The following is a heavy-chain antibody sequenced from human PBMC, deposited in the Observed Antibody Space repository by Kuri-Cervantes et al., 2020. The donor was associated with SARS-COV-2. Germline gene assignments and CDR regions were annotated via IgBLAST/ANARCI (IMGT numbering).Heavy chain of an antibody. CDR3: ARGSIAAAWWGAFDI. J-gene: IGHJ3*02. Sequence: ASVKVSCKASGYTFTSYYMHWVRQAPGQGLEWMGIINPSGGSTNYAQKFQGRVTITADKSTSTAYMELSSLRSEDTAVYYCARGSIAAAWWGAFDIWGQGTRVTVSS. CDR1: GYTFTSYY. D-gene: IGHD6-13*01. V-gene: IGHV1-46*01. CDR2: INPSGGST.